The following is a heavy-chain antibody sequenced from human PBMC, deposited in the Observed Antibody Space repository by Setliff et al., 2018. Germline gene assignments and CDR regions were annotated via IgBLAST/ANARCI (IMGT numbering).Heavy chain of an antibody. Sequence: PSLTCTVSGGSISSGDYYWSWIRQPPGKGLERIGYIYSSGSTYYNPSLKSRVSISVDTSKNQFSLKLSSVTAADTAVYYCARESRYYYDNLGTLDYWGQGTLVTVSS. CDR1: GGSISSGDYY. D-gene: IGHD3-22*01. CDR2: IYSSGST. V-gene: IGHV4-30-4*08. J-gene: IGHJ4*02. CDR3: ARESRYYYDNLGTLDY.